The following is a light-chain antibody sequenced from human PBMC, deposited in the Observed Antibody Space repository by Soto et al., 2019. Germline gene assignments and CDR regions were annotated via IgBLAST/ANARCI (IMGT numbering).Light chain of an antibody. J-gene: IGKJ1*01. V-gene: IGKV1-39*01. Sequence: DIQMTQSPSSLSASVGDRVTITCRASQSISSYLNWYQQKPGKAPKLLIYAASSLQSGVPSRFSGSGSGTDFTLTISSLQPEDFETYYCQPSYSTPRTFGQGTKVDIK. CDR1: QSISSY. CDR2: AAS. CDR3: QPSYSTPRT.